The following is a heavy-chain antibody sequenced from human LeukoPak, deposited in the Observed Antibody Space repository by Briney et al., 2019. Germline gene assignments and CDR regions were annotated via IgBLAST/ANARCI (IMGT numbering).Heavy chain of an antibody. J-gene: IGHJ5*02. CDR2: IYYSGST. Sequence: SETLSLTCTGSGGSISRGDYYWSWIRQPPGKGLEWIGYIYYSGSTHYNPSLKSRFTISVDTSKNQFSLKLSSVTAADTAVYYCASRGRYWFDPWGQGTLVTVSS. CDR3: ASRGRYWFDP. CDR1: GGSISRGDYY. V-gene: IGHV4-30-4*08.